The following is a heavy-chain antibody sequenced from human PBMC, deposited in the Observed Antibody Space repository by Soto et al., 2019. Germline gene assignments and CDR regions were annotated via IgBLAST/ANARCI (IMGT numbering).Heavy chain of an antibody. D-gene: IGHD6-19*01. V-gene: IGHV3-30*18. CDR3: AKAGPPYSSGWYVLDY. J-gene: IGHJ4*02. CDR1: GFTFSSYG. CDR2: ISYDGSNK. Sequence: QVQLVESGGGVVQPGRSLRLSCAASGFTFSSYGMHWVRQAPGKGLEWVAVISYDGSNKYYADSVKGRFTISRDNSKNTLYLQMNGLRAEDTAVYYCAKAGPPYSSGWYVLDYWGQGTLVTVSS.